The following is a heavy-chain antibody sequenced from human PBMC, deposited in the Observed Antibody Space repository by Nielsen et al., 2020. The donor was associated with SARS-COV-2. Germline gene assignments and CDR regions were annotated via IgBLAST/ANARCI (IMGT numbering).Heavy chain of an antibody. CDR3: ARDRVTIFGVVIPFYYYGMDV. V-gene: IGHV1-18*01. Sequence: ASVKVSCKASGYTFTSYGISWVRQAPGQGLEWMGWISAYNGNTNYAQKFQGRVTMTRDTSTSTVYMELSSLRSEDTAVYYCARDRVTIFGVVIPFYYYGMDVWGQGTTVTVSS. CDR2: ISAYNGNT. CDR1: GYTFTSYG. J-gene: IGHJ6*02. D-gene: IGHD3-3*01.